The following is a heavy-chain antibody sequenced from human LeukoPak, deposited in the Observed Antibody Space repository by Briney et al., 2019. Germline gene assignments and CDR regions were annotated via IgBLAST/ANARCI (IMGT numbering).Heavy chain of an antibody. V-gene: IGHV1-2*02. D-gene: IGHD4-17*01. CDR2: IYPITGGT. CDR3: ARDSRPNTVTDYFDF. J-gene: IGHJ4*02. Sequence: ASVKDSCKASGYTFTDYFIHWVRPAPGQGLEWMGWIYPITGGTNYAQKLQGRVTVSSDTSISKAYMELSGLRSDDAAVFYCARDSRPNTVTDYFDFWGQGTLVTVSS. CDR1: GYTFTDYF.